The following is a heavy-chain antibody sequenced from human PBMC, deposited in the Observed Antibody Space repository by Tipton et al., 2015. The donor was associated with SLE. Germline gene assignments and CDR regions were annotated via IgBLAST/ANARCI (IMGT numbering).Heavy chain of an antibody. D-gene: IGHD3-10*01. CDR2: IYSVGRI. CDR1: GITVSDNY. CDR3: ASGEGGLEYMDV. V-gene: IGHV3-66*02. J-gene: IGHJ6*03. Sequence: SLRLSCAGSGITVSDNYMIWVRQAPGKGLEWVSLIYSVGRIYYAGSLKGRFTIFRDKSKNTVFLKLNSLRVEDTAVYYCASGEGGLEYMDVWGKGTTVAVSS.